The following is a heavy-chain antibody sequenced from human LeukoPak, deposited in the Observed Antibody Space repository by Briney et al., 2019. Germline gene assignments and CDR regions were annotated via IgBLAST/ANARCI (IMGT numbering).Heavy chain of an antibody. CDR2: IYSSGSN. V-gene: IGHV4-4*07. CDR1: GGSISGYY. Sequence: KPAETLSLTCTVSGGSISGYYWSWVRQPAGKGLEWIGRIYSSGSNNYNTSLKSRLTMSVDTSKKQFSLKLSSVTAADTAVYFCARERYNTGWYSDYWGQGTLVTVSS. CDR3: ARERYNTGWYSDY. J-gene: IGHJ4*02. D-gene: IGHD6-19*01.